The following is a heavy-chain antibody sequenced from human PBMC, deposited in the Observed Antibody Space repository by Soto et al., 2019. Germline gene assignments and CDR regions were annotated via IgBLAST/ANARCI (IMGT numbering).Heavy chain of an antibody. CDR3: SRETLWFGESLKS. Sequence: EVQLVESGGGSAQTGGSLRISCAASGFTFGSYWMDWVRQAPGKGLVWVSRINGDGSITTYADSVKGRFTISRDRVGNTLYLQMNNLRADDTAVYYCSRETLWFGESLKSGGRGTLVTVSS. J-gene: IGHJ4*01. V-gene: IGHV3-74*01. CDR2: INGDGSIT. D-gene: IGHD3-10*01. CDR1: GFTFGSYW.